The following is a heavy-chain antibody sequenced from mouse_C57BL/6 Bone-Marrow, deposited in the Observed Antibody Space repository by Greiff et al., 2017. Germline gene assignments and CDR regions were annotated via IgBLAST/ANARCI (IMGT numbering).Heavy chain of an antibody. J-gene: IGHJ4*01. Sequence: QVQLQQPGAELVKPGASVKMSCTASGYTFTSYWITWVKQRPGPGLEWIGDVYPGSGSTNYNEKFQSKATLTLDTSSSTAYMQLSSLTSEASAVYYSARRDRNPGDYWGQGTSVTVYS. V-gene: IGHV1-55*01. D-gene: IGHD3-3*01. CDR1: GYTFTSYW. CDR3: ARRDRNPGDY. CDR2: VYPGSGST.